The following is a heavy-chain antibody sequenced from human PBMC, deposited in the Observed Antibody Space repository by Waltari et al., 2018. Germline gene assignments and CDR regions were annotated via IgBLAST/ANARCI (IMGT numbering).Heavy chain of an antibody. V-gene: IGHV5-51*01. CDR1: GYSFTSYW. Sequence: EVQLVQSGAEVKKPGESLKISCKGSGYSFTSYWIGWVRQSPGKGLEWMGIIYPGDSDTRYSPSFQGQVTISADKSISTAYLQWSSLKASDTAMYYCARRIVDFWSGSPTLWYFDLWGRGTLVTVSS. J-gene: IGHJ2*01. CDR3: ARRIVDFWSGSPTLWYFDL. D-gene: IGHD3-3*01. CDR2: IYPGDSDT.